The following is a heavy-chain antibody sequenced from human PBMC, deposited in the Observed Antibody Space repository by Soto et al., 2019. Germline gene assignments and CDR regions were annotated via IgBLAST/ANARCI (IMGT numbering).Heavy chain of an antibody. CDR3: ATGLITMIVVVQNFDY. CDR1: GYTLTELS. V-gene: IGHV1-24*01. J-gene: IGHJ4*02. Sequence: ASLKVSCKVSGYTLTELSMHWVRQAPGKGLEWMGGFDPEDGETIYAQKFQGRVTMTEDTSTDTAYMELSSLRSEDTAVYYCATGLITMIVVVQNFDYWGQGTLVTVSS. CDR2: FDPEDGET. D-gene: IGHD3-22*01.